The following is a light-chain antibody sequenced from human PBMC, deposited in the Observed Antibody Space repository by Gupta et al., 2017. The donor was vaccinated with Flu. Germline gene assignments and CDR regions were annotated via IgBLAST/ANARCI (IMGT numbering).Light chain of an antibody. Sequence: EIVLTQSPGTLSLSPGERATLSYRASQSVSSSYLAWYQQKPGQAPRLLIYATSRRATGIPDRFSGSGSGTGFTLTVSRLEPEDFAVYYCQQEGSPSYIFGQGTKLEIK. J-gene: IGKJ2*01. CDR3: QQEGSPSYI. CDR1: QSVSSSY. CDR2: ATS. V-gene: IGKV3-20*01.